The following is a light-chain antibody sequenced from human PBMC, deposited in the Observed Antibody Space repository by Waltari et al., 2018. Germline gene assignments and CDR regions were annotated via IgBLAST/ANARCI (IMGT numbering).Light chain of an antibody. CDR2: LDS. J-gene: IGLJ3*02. CDR1: KLGDQF. V-gene: IGLV3-1*01. Sequence: HELTQPPSVSVSPGQTATITCSGDKLGDQFASWYQQRPGQSPVLVIYLDSKRPSGIPERFSGSNAGKTATLSISGTQATDEADYYCQAWASNNWAFGGGTKLTVL. CDR3: QAWASNNWA.